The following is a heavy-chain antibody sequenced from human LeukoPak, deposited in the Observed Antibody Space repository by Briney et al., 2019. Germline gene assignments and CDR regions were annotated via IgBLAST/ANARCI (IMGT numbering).Heavy chain of an antibody. J-gene: IGHJ6*03. CDR1: GGSISSYY. V-gene: IGHV4-4*07. CDR2: IYTSGST. Sequence: SETLSLTCTVSGGSISSYYWSWIRQPAGKGLEWIGRIYTSGSTNYNPSLKSRVTMSVDTSKNQFSLKLSSVTAADTAVYYRARGLVATPQGYYYYYMDVWGKGTTVTVSS. D-gene: IGHD5-12*01. CDR3: ARGLVATPQGYYYYYMDV.